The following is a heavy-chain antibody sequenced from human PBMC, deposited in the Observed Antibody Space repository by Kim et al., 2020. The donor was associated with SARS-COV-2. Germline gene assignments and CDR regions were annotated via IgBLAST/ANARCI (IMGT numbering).Heavy chain of an antibody. J-gene: IGHJ4*02. D-gene: IGHD5-18*01. CDR1: GGSISSYY. Sequence: SQTLSLTCTVSGGSISSYYWSWIRQPPGKGLEWIGYIYYSGSTNYNPSLKSRVTISVDTSKNQFSLKLSSVTAADTAVYYCARENQVYSYGYERSMGHFDYWGQGTLVTVSS. CDR3: ARENQVYSYGYERSMGHFDY. V-gene: IGHV4-59*13. CDR2: IYYSGST.